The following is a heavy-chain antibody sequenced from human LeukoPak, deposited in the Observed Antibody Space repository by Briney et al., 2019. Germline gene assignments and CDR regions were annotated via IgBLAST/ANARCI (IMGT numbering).Heavy chain of an antibody. CDR2: INADSSTI. CDR1: GFTFSTYN. J-gene: IGHJ4*02. D-gene: IGHD3-22*01. V-gene: IGHV3-48*01. CDR3: VRDNSRGQSLGVIY. Sequence: GGSLRLSCAASGFTFSTYNMNWVRQAPGTWLEWIAYINADSSTIQYADSVRGRFTTSRDNAKNSLYLQMNSLRAEDTAVYYCVRDNSRGQSLGVIYWGQGSLVTVSS.